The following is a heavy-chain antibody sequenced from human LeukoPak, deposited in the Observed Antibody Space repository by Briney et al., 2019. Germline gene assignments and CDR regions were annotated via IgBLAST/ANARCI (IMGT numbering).Heavy chain of an antibody. CDR1: GVSISRFY. Sequence: SDTLSLTCTTSGVSISRFYWSWVRQPPGKGLEWIGNIYSGVPTYFNPSLKSRVVISVDTSKNQFSLNLTSVTAADTAMYYCVQTTGWPGFDYWGQGILVTVSS. CDR2: IYSGVPT. J-gene: IGHJ4*02. V-gene: IGHV4-4*09. D-gene: IGHD1-1*01. CDR3: VQTTGWPGFDY.